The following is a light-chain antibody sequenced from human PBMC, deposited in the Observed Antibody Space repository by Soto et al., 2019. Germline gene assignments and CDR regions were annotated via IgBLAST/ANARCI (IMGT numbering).Light chain of an antibody. V-gene: IGLV2-14*01. CDR3: SSCIGSSTLVV. CDR1: SSDIGGYNY. CDR2: DVS. J-gene: IGLJ2*01. Sequence: QSALTQPASVSGSPGQSIIISCTGTSSDIGGYNYVSWYQQHPGKAPKLMIYDVSARPSGVSNRFSGSKSGNTASLTISGLQAEDEADYYCSSCIGSSTLVVFGGGTRLTVL.